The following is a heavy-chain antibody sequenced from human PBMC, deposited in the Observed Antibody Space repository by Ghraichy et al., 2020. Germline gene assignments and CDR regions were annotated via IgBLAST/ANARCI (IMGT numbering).Heavy chain of an antibody. CDR3: ARELGGAHYYYGMDV. CDR1: GDSISVYH. J-gene: IGHJ6*02. CDR2: IYYTGST. Sequence: SQTLSLTCTVSGDSISVYHWSWIRQPPGKGLEWIGHIYYTGSTDYNPSLQSRVTISLETSKKQFSLGLSSVRAADTAVYYCARELGGAHYYYGMDVWGQGNTVTVSS. V-gene: IGHV4-59*01. D-gene: IGHD3-16*01.